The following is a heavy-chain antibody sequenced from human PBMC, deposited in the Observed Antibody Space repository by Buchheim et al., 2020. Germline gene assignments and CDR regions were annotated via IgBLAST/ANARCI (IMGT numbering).Heavy chain of an antibody. D-gene: IGHD3-10*01. CDR3: ATEGTDYSYMDV. CDR1: GFTVSSYW. Sequence: VQLVESGGGVVQPGRSLRLSCAASGFTVSSYWMHWVRQAPGKGPVWVSRINTDVISTTYADSVRGRFTLSSDNANNTLYLQMNSLRAEDTAVYYCATEGTDYSYMDVWGKGTT. CDR2: INTDVIST. J-gene: IGHJ6*03. V-gene: IGHV3-74*01.